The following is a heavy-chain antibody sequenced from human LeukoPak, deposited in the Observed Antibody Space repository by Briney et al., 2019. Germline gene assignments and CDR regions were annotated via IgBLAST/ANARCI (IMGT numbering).Heavy chain of an antibody. D-gene: IGHD3-16*01. CDR2: IYPGDSDT. V-gene: IGHV5-51*01. Sequence: GESLKISCKGSGYSFTNYWIGWVRQRPGKRPEWMGIIYPGDSDTRYSPSFQGQVTISADKSINTAYLQWSSLKASDTAMYYCARQFYGGLGNHYYYYMDVWGKGTTVTVSS. CDR3: ARQFYGGLGNHYYYYMDV. CDR1: GYSFTNYW. J-gene: IGHJ6*03.